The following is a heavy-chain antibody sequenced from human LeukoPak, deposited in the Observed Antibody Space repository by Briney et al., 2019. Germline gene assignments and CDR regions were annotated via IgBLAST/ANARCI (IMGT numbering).Heavy chain of an antibody. CDR2: ISGSGGST. CDR1: GFTFSSYG. CDR3: AKDQSAGGSSGWFPVY. D-gene: IGHD6-19*01. J-gene: IGHJ4*02. Sequence: GESLRLSCAASGFTFSSYGMSWVRQAPGKGLEWVSAISGSGGSTYYADSVKGRFTISRDNSKNTLYLQMNSLRAEDTAVYYCAKDQSAGGSSGWFPVYWGQGTLVTVSS. V-gene: IGHV3-23*01.